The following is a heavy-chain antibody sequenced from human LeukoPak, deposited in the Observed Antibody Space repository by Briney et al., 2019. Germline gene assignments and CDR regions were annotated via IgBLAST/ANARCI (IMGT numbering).Heavy chain of an antibody. CDR1: GGSFSGYY. J-gene: IGHJ4*02. V-gene: IGHV4-34*01. Sequence: PSETLSLTCAVYGGSFSGYYWSWIRQPPGKGLEWIGEINHSGSTNYNPSLKSRVTISVDTSKNQFSLKLSSVTAADTAVYYCARRESSSWYYYFDYWGQGTLVTVSS. CDR3: ARRESSSWYYYFDY. CDR2: INHSGST. D-gene: IGHD6-13*01.